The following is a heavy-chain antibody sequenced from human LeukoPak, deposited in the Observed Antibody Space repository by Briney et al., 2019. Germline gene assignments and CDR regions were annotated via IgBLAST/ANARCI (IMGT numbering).Heavy chain of an antibody. CDR3: ARDGWELPGAYDY. D-gene: IGHD1-26*01. J-gene: IGHJ4*02. Sequence: PGGSLRLSCAASGFTSSSYSMNWVRQAPGKGLEWVSSISSSSSYIYYADSVKGRFTISRDNAKNSLYLQMNSLRAEDTAVYYCARDGWELPGAYDYWGQGTLVTVSS. V-gene: IGHV3-21*01. CDR2: ISSSSSYI. CDR1: GFTSSSYS.